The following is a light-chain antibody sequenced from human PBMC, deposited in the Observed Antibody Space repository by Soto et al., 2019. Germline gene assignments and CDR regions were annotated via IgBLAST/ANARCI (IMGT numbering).Light chain of an antibody. CDR2: RAS. J-gene: IGKJ1*01. Sequence: IQMTQSPATLSASVGDRVTITCRASQSIEDLLAWYQQKPGIAPKLLVYRASTLESGVPSRFSGSGSGTEFTLTINSLQPDDFATYFCQQYRSYSTFGQGNKVEI. CDR1: QSIEDL. V-gene: IGKV1-5*03. CDR3: QQYRSYST.